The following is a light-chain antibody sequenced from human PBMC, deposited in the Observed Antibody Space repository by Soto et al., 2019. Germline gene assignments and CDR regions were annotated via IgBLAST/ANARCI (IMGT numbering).Light chain of an antibody. CDR1: SSYFGGYKY. CDR2: DVS. CDR3: CSYAGSYV. Sequence: QSVLTQPRSVSGSPGQSVTISCTGTSSYFGGYKYVSWYQLHPGKAPKLMIYDVSQWPSGVPDRFSGSTSGNAASLTISGLQAEDEADYYCCSYAGSYVFGTGTKLTVL. J-gene: IGLJ1*01. V-gene: IGLV2-11*01.